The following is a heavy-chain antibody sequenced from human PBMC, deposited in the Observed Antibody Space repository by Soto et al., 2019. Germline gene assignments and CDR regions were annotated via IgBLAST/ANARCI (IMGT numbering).Heavy chain of an antibody. D-gene: IGHD6-19*01. CDR1: GDSVTRFY. V-gene: IGHV4-4*07. J-gene: IGHJ3*01. Sequence: QVQVQESGPGLVKPSETLSRTCTVSGDSVTRFYWNWIRQPAGQGLEWIGRIYPSGSTIYNPSPEHRVSMSVNRSRDQVSLTFSSVTAADTALYYCARDEYSSPLGAFDLWGQGTLVTVSS. CDR3: ARDEYSSPLGAFDL. CDR2: IYPSGST.